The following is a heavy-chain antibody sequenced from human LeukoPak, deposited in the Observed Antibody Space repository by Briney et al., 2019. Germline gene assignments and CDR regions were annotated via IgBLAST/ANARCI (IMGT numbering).Heavy chain of an antibody. V-gene: IGHV3-11*04. J-gene: IGHJ5*02. D-gene: IGHD5/OR15-5a*01. Sequence: GGSLRLSCAASGFTFSDYYMSWIRQAPGKGLEWVSYISSSGSTIYYADSVKGRFTISRDNAKNSLYLQMNSLRAEDTAVYYRARDRSVFNWFDPWGQGTLVTVSS. CDR2: ISSSGSTI. CDR3: ARDRSVFNWFDP. CDR1: GFTFSDYY.